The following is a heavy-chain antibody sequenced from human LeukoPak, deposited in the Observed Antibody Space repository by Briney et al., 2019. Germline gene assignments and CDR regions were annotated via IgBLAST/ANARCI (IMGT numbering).Heavy chain of an antibody. J-gene: IGHJ6*03. CDR3: AREDSGSYYNFYYFYMDV. D-gene: IGHD3-10*01. V-gene: IGHV4-4*07. CDR2: IYPSGNT. Sequence: ASETLSLTCSVSGGSFSNHFWSWVRHPAGKGLEWIGRIYPSGNTNYNPSLKSRVTLSVDTSKTQFYLSLSSVTAADTAVYYCAREDSGSYYNFYYFYMDVWGKGTTVTISS. CDR1: GGSFSNHF.